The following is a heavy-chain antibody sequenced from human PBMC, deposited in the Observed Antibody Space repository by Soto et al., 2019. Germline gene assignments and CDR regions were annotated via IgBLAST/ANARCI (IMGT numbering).Heavy chain of an antibody. CDR1: GFTFSSYG. V-gene: IGHV3-33*01. J-gene: IGHJ4*02. Sequence: SLRLSCAASGFTFSSYGMHWVRQAPGKGLEWVAVIWYDGSNKYYADSVKGRFTISRDNSKNTLYLQMNSLRAEDTAVYYCARELYGSSYYFDYWGQGTLVTVSS. CDR2: IWYDGSNK. D-gene: IGHD3-10*01. CDR3: ARELYGSSYYFDY.